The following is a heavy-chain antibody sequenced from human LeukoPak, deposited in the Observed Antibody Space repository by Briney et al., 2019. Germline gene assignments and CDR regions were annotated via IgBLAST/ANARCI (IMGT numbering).Heavy chain of an antibody. CDR3: ARDLTPADIVVVPAAIRDGMDV. CDR1: GGSISSYY. Sequence: KASETLSLTCTVSGGSISSYYWGWIRQPPGKGLEWIGYIYYSGSTNYNPSLKSRVTISVDTSKNQFSLKLSSVTAADTAVYYCARDLTPADIVVVPAAIRDGMDVWGQGTTVTVSS. CDR2: IYYSGST. J-gene: IGHJ6*02. V-gene: IGHV4-59*12. D-gene: IGHD2-2*02.